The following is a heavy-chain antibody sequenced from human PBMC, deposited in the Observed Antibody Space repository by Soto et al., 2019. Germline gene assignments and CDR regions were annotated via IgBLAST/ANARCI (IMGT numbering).Heavy chain of an antibody. CDR1: GFTCSDYY. V-gene: IGHV3-11*05. CDR3: ARAPNTRSSCWVDP. J-gene: IGHJ5*02. D-gene: IGHD3-10*01. Sequence: QVQLVESGGGLVKPGGSLRLSCAGSGFTCSDYYMTWIPQAPGKGLEWVSCISYGSSYTNYADSVKGRFTISTDNAKNSLFLQINNLRTDDTAVYFWARAPNTRSSCWVDPWGRGALVTVPS. CDR2: ISYGSSYT.